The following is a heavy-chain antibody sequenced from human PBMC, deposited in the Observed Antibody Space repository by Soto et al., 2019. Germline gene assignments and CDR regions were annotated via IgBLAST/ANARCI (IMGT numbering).Heavy chain of an antibody. Sequence: GGSLRLSCAASGFTFSSYGMRWVRQAPGKGLEWVAVIWYDGSNKYYADSVRGRFTISRDNSKNTLYLQMNSLRAEDTAVYYCARGATGGPFDYWGQGTLVTVSS. CDR3: ARGATGGPFDY. CDR2: IWYDGSNK. V-gene: IGHV3-33*01. J-gene: IGHJ4*02. D-gene: IGHD3-10*01. CDR1: GFTFSSYG.